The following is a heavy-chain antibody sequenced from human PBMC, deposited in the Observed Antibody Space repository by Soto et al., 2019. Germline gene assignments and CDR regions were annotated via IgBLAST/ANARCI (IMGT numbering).Heavy chain of an antibody. Sequence: PSETLSLTCTVSGGSISSSSYYWGWIRQPPGKGLEWIGSIYYSGSTYYNPSLKSRVTISVDTSKNQFSLKLSSVTAADTAVYYCARQAQRKRWFDPWGQGTLVTVSS. CDR1: GGSISSSSYY. J-gene: IGHJ5*02. CDR2: IYYSGST. V-gene: IGHV4-39*01. CDR3: ARQAQRKRWFDP.